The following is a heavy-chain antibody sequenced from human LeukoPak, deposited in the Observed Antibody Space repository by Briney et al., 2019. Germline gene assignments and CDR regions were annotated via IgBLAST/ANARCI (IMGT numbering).Heavy chain of an antibody. J-gene: IGHJ4*02. CDR3: ARSAAAGLPDY. D-gene: IGHD6-13*01. V-gene: IGHV3-33*01. Sequence: GGSLRLSCAASGFTFSSYGMHWVRQAPGKGLEWVAAIWYDGSNKYYADSVKGRFTISRDNSKNTLYLQMNSLRAEDTAVYYCARSAAAGLPDYWGQGTLVTVSS. CDR2: IWYDGSNK. CDR1: GFTFSSYG.